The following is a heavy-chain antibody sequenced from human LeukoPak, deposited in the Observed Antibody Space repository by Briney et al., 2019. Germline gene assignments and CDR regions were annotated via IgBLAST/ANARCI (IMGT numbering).Heavy chain of an antibody. CDR3: ARETGYDILTGYNDY. J-gene: IGHJ4*02. CDR2: ISSNGGST. Sequence: GGSLRLSCAASGFTFSSYAMHWVRQAPGKGLEYVSAISSNGGSTYYANSVKGRFTISRDNSKNTLYLQIGSLRAEDMAVYYCARETGYDILTGYNDYWGQGTLVTVSS. D-gene: IGHD3-9*01. V-gene: IGHV3-64*01. CDR1: GFTFSSYA.